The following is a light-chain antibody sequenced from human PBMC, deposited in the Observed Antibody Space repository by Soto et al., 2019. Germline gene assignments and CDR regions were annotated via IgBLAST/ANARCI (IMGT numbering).Light chain of an antibody. Sequence: EAVMTQSPATLSVSPGERATLSCRASQSVSSDLAWYQQKPGQAPRLLIYGASTRATGIPDRFSGSWSATEFTLTISGLQSEDFAIFYCQQYNDWPLTFGGGNKVEIK. CDR1: QSVSSD. V-gene: IGKV3-15*01. J-gene: IGKJ4*01. CDR3: QQYNDWPLT. CDR2: GAS.